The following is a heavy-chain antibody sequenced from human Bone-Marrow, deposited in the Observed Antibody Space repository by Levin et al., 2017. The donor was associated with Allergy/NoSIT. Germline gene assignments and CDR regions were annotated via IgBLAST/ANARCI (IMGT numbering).Heavy chain of an antibody. D-gene: IGHD4-17*01. CDR3: VKDKGYGDYKYYFDY. CDR2: ISSNGGST. Sequence: GESLKISCSASGFTFSSYAMHWVRQAPGKGLEYVSAISSNGGSTYYADSVKGRFTISRDNSKNTLYLQMSSLRAEDTAVYYCVKDKGYGDYKYYFDYWGQGTLVTVSS. V-gene: IGHV3-64D*06. J-gene: IGHJ4*02. CDR1: GFTFSSYA.